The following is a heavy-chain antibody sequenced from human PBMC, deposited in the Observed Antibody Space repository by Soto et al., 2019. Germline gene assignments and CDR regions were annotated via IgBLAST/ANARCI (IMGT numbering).Heavy chain of an antibody. CDR1: GFTFSDYY. CDR2: ISSSGTNI. CDR3: ARGHGGNSGWYDWFDP. Sequence: PGGSLRLSCAASGFTFSDYYMSWIRQAPGKGLEWLSYISSSGTNIYYADSVKGRFTISRDNAKNSLYLQMNSLRAEDTAVYYCARGHGGNSGWYDWFDPWGQGTLVTVSS. D-gene: IGHD6-19*01. J-gene: IGHJ5*02. V-gene: IGHV3-11*01.